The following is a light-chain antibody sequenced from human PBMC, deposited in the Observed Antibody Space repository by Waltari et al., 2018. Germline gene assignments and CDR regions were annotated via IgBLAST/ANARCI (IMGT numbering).Light chain of an antibody. V-gene: IGKV1-5*03. J-gene: IGKJ2*01. Sequence: DIQMTQSPSTLSASVGDRVSITGRASQSISIWLAWYQQRSGKAPKLLISKSSSLESGVPSRFSGSGSGTEFTLTITNLHPDDFATYYCQHYDNYPVAFGQGTKLEIK. CDR1: QSISIW. CDR3: QHYDNYPVA. CDR2: KSS.